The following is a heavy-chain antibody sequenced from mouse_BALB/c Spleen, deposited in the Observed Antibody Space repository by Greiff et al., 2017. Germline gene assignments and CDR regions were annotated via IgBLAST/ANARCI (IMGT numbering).Heavy chain of an antibody. V-gene: IGHV5-12-1*01. CDR1: GFAFSSYD. J-gene: IGHJ1*01. Sequence: EVHLVESGGGLVKPGGSLKLSCAASGFAFSSYDMSWVRQTPEKRLEWVAYISSGGGSTYYPDTVKGRFTISRDNAKNTLYLQMSSLKSEDTAMYYCARGGVSSRGYFDVWGAGTTVTVSS. CDR2: ISSGGGST. CDR3: ARGGVSSRGYFDV.